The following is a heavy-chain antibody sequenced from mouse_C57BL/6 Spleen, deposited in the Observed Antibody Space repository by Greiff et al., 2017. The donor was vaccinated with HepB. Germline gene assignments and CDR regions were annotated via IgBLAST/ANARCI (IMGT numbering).Heavy chain of an antibody. CDR2: IYPGDGDT. D-gene: IGHD2-12*01. V-gene: IGHV1-82*01. Sequence: QVQLKESGPELVKPGASVKISCKASGYAFSSSWMNWVKQRPGKGLEWIGRIYPGDGDTNYNGKFKGKATLTADKSSSKAYMQLSSLTSEDSAVYFCARASYYNRGYFDVWGTGTTVTVSS. CDR1: GYAFSSSW. J-gene: IGHJ1*03. CDR3: ARASYYNRGYFDV.